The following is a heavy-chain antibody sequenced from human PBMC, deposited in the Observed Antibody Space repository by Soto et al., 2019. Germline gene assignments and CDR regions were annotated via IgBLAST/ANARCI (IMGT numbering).Heavy chain of an antibody. V-gene: IGHV5-10-1*01. J-gene: IGHJ5*02. CDR3: GRVRVDKAEGWFDP. CDR1: GYSFSSFL. CDR2: IDPSDSYA. Sequence: XESLKISCQVSGYSFSSFLLTWVRQMPGKGLDWMGRIDPSDSYANYSPSFQGHVTFSADKSINTAYLQWSSLKASDTAMYYCGRVRVDKAEGWFDPWGQGTLVTVSS. D-gene: IGHD5-18*01.